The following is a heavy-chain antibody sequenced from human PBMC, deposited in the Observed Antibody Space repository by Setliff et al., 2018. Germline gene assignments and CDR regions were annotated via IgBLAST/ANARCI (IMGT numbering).Heavy chain of an antibody. CDR1: GGSINNYY. V-gene: IGHV4-4*07. Sequence: SETLSLTCTVSGGSINNYYWSWIRQPAGKGLEWIGRVYSNVGTNFNPSLKGRLTISVDTAQNQFSLRPTSVTAADTAVYYCARTGTYRYFDYWGQGALVTVSS. D-gene: IGHD1-1*01. CDR2: VYSNVGT. J-gene: IGHJ4*02. CDR3: ARTGTYRYFDY.